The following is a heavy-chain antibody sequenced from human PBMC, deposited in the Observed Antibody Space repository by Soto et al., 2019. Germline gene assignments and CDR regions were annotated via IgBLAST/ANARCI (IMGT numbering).Heavy chain of an antibody. CDR1: GFTFSSYA. J-gene: IGHJ5*02. CDR3: AKSIFGVVRWFDP. V-gene: IGHV3-30-3*02. Sequence: GGSLRLSCAASGFTFSSYAMHWVRQAPGKGLEWVAVISYDGSNKYYADSVKGRFTISRDNSKNTLYLQMNSLRAEGTAVYYCAKSIFGVVRWFDPWGQGTLVTVSS. CDR2: ISYDGSNK. D-gene: IGHD3-3*01.